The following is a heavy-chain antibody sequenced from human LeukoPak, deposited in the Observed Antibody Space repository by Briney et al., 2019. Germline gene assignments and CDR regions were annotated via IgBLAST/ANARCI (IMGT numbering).Heavy chain of an antibody. V-gene: IGHV1-46*01. CDR3: ARGTYYYDRTKMYAFDI. CDR2: INPSGGST. D-gene: IGHD3-22*01. J-gene: IGHJ3*02. Sequence: ASVKVSCKASGYTFTSYYMHWVRQAPGQGLEWMGVINPSGGSTSYAQKFQGRVTMTRDTSTSTVYMELSSLRSEDTAVYYCARGTYYYDRTKMYAFDIWGPGTVVTVSS. CDR1: GYTFTSYY.